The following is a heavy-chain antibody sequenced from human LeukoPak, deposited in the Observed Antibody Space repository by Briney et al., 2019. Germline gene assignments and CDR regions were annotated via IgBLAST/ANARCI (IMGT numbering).Heavy chain of an antibody. Sequence: GESLKISCKGSGYSFTSYWIGWVRQMPGKGLEWMGIIYPGDSDTRYSPSFQGQVTISADKSISTAYLQWSSLKASDTAMYYCARRTVRSSGWYGKYNWFDPWGQGTLVTVSS. J-gene: IGHJ5*02. CDR1: GYSFTSYW. V-gene: IGHV5-51*01. CDR2: IYPGDSDT. D-gene: IGHD6-19*01. CDR3: ARRTVRSSGWYGKYNWFDP.